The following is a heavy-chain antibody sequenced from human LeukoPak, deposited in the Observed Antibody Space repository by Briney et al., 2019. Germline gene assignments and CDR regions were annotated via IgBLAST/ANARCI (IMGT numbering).Heavy chain of an antibody. J-gene: IGHJ5*02. CDR3: ARMSYDTLTGYPYNWFDP. CDR2: IYYSGST. D-gene: IGHD3-9*01. Sequence: SETLSLTCTVSGGSISSYYWSWIRQPPGKGLEWIGYIYYSGSTNYNPSLKSRVTISVDTSKNQFSLKLSSVTAADTAVYYCARMSYDTLTGYPYNWFDPWGQGTLVTVSS. V-gene: IGHV4-59*01. CDR1: GGSISSYY.